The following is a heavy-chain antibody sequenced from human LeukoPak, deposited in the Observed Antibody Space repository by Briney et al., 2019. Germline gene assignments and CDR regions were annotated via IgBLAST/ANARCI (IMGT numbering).Heavy chain of an antibody. CDR2: ISGSGDRT. D-gene: IGHD5-24*01. CDR3: AKVPAPWLQKPYYFDY. CDR1: GFTFSSYD. Sequence: GGSLRLSCSASGFTFSSYDMSWVRQAPGKGLELVSSISGSGDRTIYADSVRGRLTISRDKSKNTLYLQMSSLRVEDTAVYYCAKVPAPWLQKPYYFDYWGQGTLVTVSS. V-gene: IGHV3-23*01. J-gene: IGHJ4*02.